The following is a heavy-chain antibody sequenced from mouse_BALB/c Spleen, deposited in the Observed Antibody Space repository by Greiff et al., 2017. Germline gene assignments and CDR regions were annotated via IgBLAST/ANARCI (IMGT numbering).Heavy chain of an antibody. CDR2: ISYSGST. D-gene: IGHD2-3*01. V-gene: IGHV3-2*02. CDR3: ARSYDGGAY. Sequence: ESGPGLVKPSQSLSLTCTVTGYSITSDYAWNWIRQFPGNKLEWMGYISYSGSTSYNPSLKSRISITRDTSKNQFFLQLNSVTTEDTATYYCARSYDGGAYWGQGTLVTVSA. J-gene: IGHJ3*01. CDR1: GYSITSDYA.